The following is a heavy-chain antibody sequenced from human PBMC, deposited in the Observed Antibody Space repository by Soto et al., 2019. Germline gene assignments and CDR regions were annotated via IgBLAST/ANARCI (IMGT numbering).Heavy chain of an antibody. CDR1: GTSVSNYY. V-gene: IGHV4-4*07. J-gene: IGHJ4*02. CDR3: ARGGIQLSYAFDY. Sequence: QVQLQESGPGLVKPSETLSLTCSVSGTSVSNYYWSWIRQPAGKGLEHIGRIYTSGSTSYNPSLKSRVTMSMDTSQTQSYLNLTSVTAADTADYYCARGGIQLSYAFDYWGQGILVTVSS. D-gene: IGHD5-18*01. CDR2: IYTSGST.